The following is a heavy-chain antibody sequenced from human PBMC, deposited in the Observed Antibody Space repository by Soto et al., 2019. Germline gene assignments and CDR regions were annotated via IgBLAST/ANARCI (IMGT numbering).Heavy chain of an antibody. CDR3: AAYTGTTTSYYFDY. J-gene: IGHJ4*02. CDR1: GFTFTSSA. CDR2: IVVGSGNT. D-gene: IGHD1-1*01. V-gene: IGHV1-58*02. Sequence: GASVKVSCKASGFTFTSSAMQWVRQARGQRLEWIGWIVVGSGNTNYAQKFQERVTITRDMSTSTAYMELSSLRSEDTAVYYCAAYTGTTTSYYFDYWGQGTLVTVSS.